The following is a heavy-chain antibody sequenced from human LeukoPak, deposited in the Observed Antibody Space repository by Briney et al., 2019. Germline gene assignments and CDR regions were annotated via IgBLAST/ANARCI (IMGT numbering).Heavy chain of an antibody. Sequence: GGSLRLSCAASGLTFSSYAMNWVRQAPGKGLEWVSAVSGSGSRTYYADSVKGRFTISRDNSRNTLYLQVNSLRAEDTAPYYCVKDGCGGECFAYFDSWGQGTLVTVSS. V-gene: IGHV3-23*01. CDR1: GLTFSSYA. J-gene: IGHJ4*02. D-gene: IGHD2-21*01. CDR2: VSGSGSRT. CDR3: VKDGCGGECFAYFDS.